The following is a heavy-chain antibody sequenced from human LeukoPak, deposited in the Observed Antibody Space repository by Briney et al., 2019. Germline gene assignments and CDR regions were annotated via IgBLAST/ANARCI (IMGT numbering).Heavy chain of an antibody. J-gene: IGHJ4*02. Sequence: PGGSLRLSCAASGFTFSSYSMNWVRQAPGKGLEWVSSISSSSSYIYYADSVKGRFTISRDNAKNSLYLQMNSLRAEDTAVYYCARDTRAYGGYSDWGQGTLVTVSS. CDR3: ARDTRAYGGYSD. CDR2: ISSSSSYI. V-gene: IGHV3-21*01. CDR1: GFTFSSYS. D-gene: IGHD4-17*01.